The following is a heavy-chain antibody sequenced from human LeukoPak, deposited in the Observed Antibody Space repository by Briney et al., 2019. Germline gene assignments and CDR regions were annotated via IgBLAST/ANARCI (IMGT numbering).Heavy chain of an antibody. CDR3: ARSPYSNSFFDY. D-gene: IGHD4-11*01. J-gene: IGHJ4*02. CDR1: GFTFDDYA. V-gene: IGHV3-9*03. CDR2: ISWNSGSI. Sequence: GGSLRLSCAASGFTFDDYAMHWVRQAPGKGLEWVSGISWNSGSIGYADSVKGRFTISRDNAKNSLYLQMNSLRAEDMALYYCARSPYSNSFFDYWGQGTLVTVSS.